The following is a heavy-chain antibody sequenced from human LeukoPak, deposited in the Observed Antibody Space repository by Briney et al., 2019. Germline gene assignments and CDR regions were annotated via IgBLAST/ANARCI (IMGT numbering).Heavy chain of an antibody. J-gene: IGHJ5*02. D-gene: IGHD3-3*01. CDR1: GYSFTSFW. V-gene: IGHV5-51*01. CDR3: ARHGQYYDFWSGYYWFDP. Sequence: GESLKISCKGSGYSFTSFWIGWVRQMPGKGLGWGGIIYPGDSDNRYSPSFQGPVTISAEKSIRTAYLQWSSLKASDTAMYYCARHGQYYDFWSGYYWFDPWGQGTLVTVSS. CDR2: IYPGDSDN.